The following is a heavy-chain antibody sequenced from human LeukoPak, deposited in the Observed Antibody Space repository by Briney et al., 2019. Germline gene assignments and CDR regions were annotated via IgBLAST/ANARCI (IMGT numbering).Heavy chain of an antibody. V-gene: IGHV3-15*01. J-gene: IGHJ4*02. D-gene: IGHD5-18*01. Sequence: GGSLRLSCLASGFTVSSAWMSWVRQAPGKGLEWVGRIKSKTEGGTTEYAAPVKGRFTISRDDSKNTLYLRMNSLKTEDTALYYCTTNTAFDYWGQGTLVTVSS. CDR2: IKSKTEGGTT. CDR3: TTNTAFDY. CDR1: GFTVSSAW.